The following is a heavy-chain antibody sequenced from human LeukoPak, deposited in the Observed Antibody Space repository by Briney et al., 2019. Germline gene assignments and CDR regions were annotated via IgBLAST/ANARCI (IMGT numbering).Heavy chain of an antibody. J-gene: IGHJ4*02. Sequence: GASVKVSCKASGYTFTGYYMHWVRQAPGQGLEWMGWINPNSGGTNYAQKFQGRVTMTRDTSISTAYMELSRLRSDDTAVYYCARVAPHRYSYGEIVGPYFDYWGQGTLVTVSS. V-gene: IGHV1-2*02. CDR1: GYTFTGYY. D-gene: IGHD5-18*01. CDR2: INPNSGGT. CDR3: ARVAPHRYSYGEIVGPYFDY.